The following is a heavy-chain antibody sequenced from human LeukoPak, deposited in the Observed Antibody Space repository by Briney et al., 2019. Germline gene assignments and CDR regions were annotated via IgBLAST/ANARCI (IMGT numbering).Heavy chain of an antibody. D-gene: IGHD3-22*01. V-gene: IGHV3-11*01. CDR1: GFTFSDYY. CDR2: ISSSGSTI. J-gene: IGHJ3*02. Sequence: GGSLRLSCAASGFTFSDYYMSWIRQAPGKGLEWVSYISSSGSTIYYADSVKGRFTISRDNAKNSLYLQMNSLRAEDTAVYYCARHCLADYYDSSGSRAHPLRIWGQGTMVTVSS. CDR3: ARHCLADYYDSSGSRAHPLRI.